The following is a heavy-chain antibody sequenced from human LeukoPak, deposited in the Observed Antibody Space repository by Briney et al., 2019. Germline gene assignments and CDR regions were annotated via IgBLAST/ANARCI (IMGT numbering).Heavy chain of an antibody. CDR2: IYYSGST. CDR1: GHSISSYY. D-gene: IGHD2-2*01. J-gene: IGHJ4*02. Sequence: SETLSLTCTVSGHSISSYYWSWLRQPPGKGLEWLGYIYYSGSTNYNPSLKSRVTMSVDTSKNQFSLKLSSVTAADTAVYYCARVKYCSSTSCCPDYWGQGTLVTVSS. CDR3: ARVKYCSSTSCCPDY. V-gene: IGHV4-59*01.